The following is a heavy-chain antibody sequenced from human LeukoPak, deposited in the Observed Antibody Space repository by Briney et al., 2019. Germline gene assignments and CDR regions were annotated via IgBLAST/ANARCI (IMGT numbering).Heavy chain of an antibody. V-gene: IGHV3-33*01. CDR1: GFTFSSYG. CDR3: ARGGSGSYYNVVLYYYYYGMDV. D-gene: IGHD3-10*01. J-gene: IGHJ6*02. CDR2: IWYDGSNK. Sequence: GGSLRLSCAASGFTFSSYGMHWVRQAPGKGLEWVAVIWYDGSNKYYADSVKGRFTISRDNSKNTLYLQMNSLRAEDTAVYYCARGGSGSYYNVVLYYYYYGMDVWGQGTTVTVSS.